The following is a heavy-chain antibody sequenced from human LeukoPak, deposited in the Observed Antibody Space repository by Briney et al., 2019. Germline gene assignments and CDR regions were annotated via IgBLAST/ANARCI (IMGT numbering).Heavy chain of an antibody. Sequence: GTSLRLSCAASGFSFSTYGMHWVRQAPGKGLEWVSVIYSGGSTYYADSVKGRFTISRDNSRNTLYLQMNSLRAEDTAVYYCARVNPYYYGMDVWGQGTTVTVSS. CDR1: GFSFSTYG. V-gene: IGHV3-66*01. CDR3: ARVNPYYYGMDV. J-gene: IGHJ6*02. CDR2: IYSGGST.